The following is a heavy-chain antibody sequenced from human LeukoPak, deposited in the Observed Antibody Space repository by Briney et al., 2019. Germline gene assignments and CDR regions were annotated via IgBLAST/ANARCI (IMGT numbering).Heavy chain of an antibody. J-gene: IGHJ4*02. CDR2: IYYSGST. Sequence: SETLPLTCTVSGGSISSSSYYWGWLRQPPGKGLEWIGSIYYSGSTYYNPSLKSRVTISVDTSKNQFSLKLSSVTAADTAVYYCARDELAYCGGDCSVSGYDYWGQGTLVTVSS. V-gene: IGHV4-39*02. CDR3: ARDELAYCGGDCSVSGYDY. D-gene: IGHD2-21*02. CDR1: GGSISSSSYY.